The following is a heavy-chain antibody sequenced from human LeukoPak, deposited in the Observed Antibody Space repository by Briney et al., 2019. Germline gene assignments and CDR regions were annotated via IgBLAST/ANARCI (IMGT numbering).Heavy chain of an antibody. D-gene: IGHD3-9*01. J-gene: IGHJ4*02. V-gene: IGHV3-23*01. CDR1: GFTFSSYA. CDR3: ASVLRYFDWAFDY. CDR2: ISGSGGST. Sequence: SGGSLRLSCAASGFTFSSYAMSWVRQAPGKGLEWVSAISGSGGSTYYADSVKGRFTISRDNTKNTLYLQMNSLRAEDTAVYYCASVLRYFDWAFDYWGQGTLVTVSS.